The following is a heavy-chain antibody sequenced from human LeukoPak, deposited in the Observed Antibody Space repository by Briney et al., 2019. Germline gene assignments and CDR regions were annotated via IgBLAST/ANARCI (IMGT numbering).Heavy chain of an antibody. Sequence: PSETLSLTCTVSGGSISSYYWSWIRQPPGKGLEWIGRIYTSGSTNYNPSLKSRVAMSVDTSKNQFSLKLSSVTAADTAVYYCAREGLNNWFDPWGQGTLVTVSS. J-gene: IGHJ5*02. CDR2: IYTSGST. CDR3: AREGLNNWFDP. V-gene: IGHV4-4*07. CDR1: GGSISSYY. D-gene: IGHD4/OR15-4a*01.